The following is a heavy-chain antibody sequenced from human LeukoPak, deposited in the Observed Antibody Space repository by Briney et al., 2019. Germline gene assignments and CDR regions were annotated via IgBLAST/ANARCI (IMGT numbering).Heavy chain of an antibody. Sequence: ASETLSLTCTVSGGSISSYYWSWIRQPPGKGLEWIGYIYYSGSTNYNPSFKSRVTISVDTSKNQFSLKLSSVTAADTAVYYCARYVIAAAGYYFDYWGQGTLVTVSS. D-gene: IGHD6-13*01. J-gene: IGHJ4*02. CDR1: GGSISSYY. V-gene: IGHV4-59*08. CDR3: ARYVIAAAGYYFDY. CDR2: IYYSGST.